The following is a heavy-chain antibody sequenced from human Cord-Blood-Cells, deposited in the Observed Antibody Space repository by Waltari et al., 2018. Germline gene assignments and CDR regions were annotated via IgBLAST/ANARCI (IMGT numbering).Heavy chain of an antibody. J-gene: IGHJ4*02. CDR3: ATYSEGYCSSTSCYDY. CDR2: IIPIFGTA. CDR1: GGTFSSYA. Sequence: QVQLVQSGAEVMKPGSSVKVSCKASGGTFSSYAISWVRQAPGQGLEWMGGIIPIFGTANYAQKFQGRVTITADESTSTAYMELGSLRSEDTAVYYCATYSEGYCSSTSCYDYWGQGTLVTVSS. V-gene: IGHV1-69*12. D-gene: IGHD2-2*01.